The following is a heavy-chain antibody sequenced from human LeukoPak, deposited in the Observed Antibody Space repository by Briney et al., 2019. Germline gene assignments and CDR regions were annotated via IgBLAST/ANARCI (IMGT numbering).Heavy chain of an antibody. CDR1: GLTSSNYA. D-gene: IGHD1-26*01. Sequence: TGGSLRLSCAASGLTSSNYAMSWVRQAPGKGLEWVSAVSGTGDSTYYVDSVKGRFTISRDNLTNTLYVQMNNLRAEDTAVYYCATGGSGSYYFDYWGQGILVTVSS. J-gene: IGHJ4*02. CDR2: VSGTGDST. CDR3: ATGGSGSYYFDY. V-gene: IGHV3-23*01.